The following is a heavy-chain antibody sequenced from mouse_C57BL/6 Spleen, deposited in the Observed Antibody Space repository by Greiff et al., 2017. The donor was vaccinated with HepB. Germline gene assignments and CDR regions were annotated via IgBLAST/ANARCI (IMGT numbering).Heavy chain of an antibody. CDR2: ISDGGSYT. CDR1: GFTFSSYA. Sequence: VQLVESGGGLVKPGGSLKLSCAASGFTFSSYAMSWVRQTPEKRLEWVATISDGGSYTYYPDNVKGRFTISRDNAKNNLYLQMSHLKSEDTAMYYCARGDGPFDYWGQGTTLTVSS. J-gene: IGHJ2*01. CDR3: ARGDGPFDY. D-gene: IGHD1-1*01. V-gene: IGHV5-4*01.